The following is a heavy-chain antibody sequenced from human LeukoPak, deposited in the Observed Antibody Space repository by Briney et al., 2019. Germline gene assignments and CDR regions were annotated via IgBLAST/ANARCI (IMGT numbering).Heavy chain of an antibody. J-gene: IGHJ4*02. CDR1: GFTFSSYA. CDR3: AKVSYYDGSGYSDY. Sequence: GGSLRLSCAASGFTFSSYAMSWVRQAPGKGLEWVSAISGSGGSTYYADSVKGRFTISRDNSKNTLYLQMNSLRAEDTAVYYCAKVSYYDGSGYSDYWGQGTLVTVSS. CDR2: ISGSGGST. V-gene: IGHV3-23*01. D-gene: IGHD3-22*01.